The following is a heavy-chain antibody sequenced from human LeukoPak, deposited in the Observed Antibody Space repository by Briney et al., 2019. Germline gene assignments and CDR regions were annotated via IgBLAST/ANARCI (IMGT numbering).Heavy chain of an antibody. Sequence: PETLSLTCTISGTSMSDTSYFWAWIRQPPGKGLECIGGISYTGTTYYNPSLKSRVTTSVDTSNNHFSLQMTSVTAAGTAVYYCARHSGYSYASFDYWGQGTLVTVSS. V-gene: IGHV4-39*02. J-gene: IGHJ4*02. CDR3: ARHSGYSYASFDY. CDR2: ISYTGTT. CDR1: GTSMSDTSYF. D-gene: IGHD5-18*01.